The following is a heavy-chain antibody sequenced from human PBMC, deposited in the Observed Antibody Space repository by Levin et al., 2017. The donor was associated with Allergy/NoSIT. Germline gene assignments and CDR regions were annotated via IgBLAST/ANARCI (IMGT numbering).Heavy chain of an antibody. Sequence: GESLKISCKASGYTFTSYYIHWVRQAPGQGLEWMGIINPSGGSTSYAQKFQGRVTMTRDTSTSTVYMELSSLGSEDTALYYCARDRGDVLRLRKYWYFDLWGRGTLVTVSS. CDR3: ARDRGDVLRLRKYWYFDL. CDR2: INPSGGST. V-gene: IGHV1-46*01. CDR1: GYTFTSYY. D-gene: IGHD3-16*01. J-gene: IGHJ2*01.